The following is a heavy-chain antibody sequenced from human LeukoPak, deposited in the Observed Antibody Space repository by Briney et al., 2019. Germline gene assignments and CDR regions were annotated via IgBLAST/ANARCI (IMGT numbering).Heavy chain of an antibody. CDR3: ARGLLWFGEGAFDI. CDR1: GFTFSSYS. J-gene: IGHJ3*02. D-gene: IGHD3-10*01. Sequence: GGSLRLSCAASGFTFSSYSMNWVRQAPGKGLEWVSSISSSSSYIYYADSVKGRFTISRDNAKNSLYLQMNSLRAEDTAVYYCARGLLWFGEGAFDIWGQGTMVTVSP. CDR2: ISSSSSYI. V-gene: IGHV3-21*01.